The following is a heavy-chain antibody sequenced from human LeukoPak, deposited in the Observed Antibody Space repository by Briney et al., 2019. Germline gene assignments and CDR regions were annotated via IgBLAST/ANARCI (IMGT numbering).Heavy chain of an antibody. J-gene: IGHJ4*02. CDR3: ARAPTSRVSAA. CDR2: IYHSGST. V-gene: IGHV4-30-2*01. Sequence: SQTLSLTCTVSAGSSGSGGYYWSWIRQPPGKGLEWIGYIYHSGSTYYNPSLKSRVTISVDRSRNQFSLKLSSVTAADTAVYYCARAPTSRVSAARGQGTLVTVSS. D-gene: IGHD6-13*01. CDR1: AGSSGSGGYY.